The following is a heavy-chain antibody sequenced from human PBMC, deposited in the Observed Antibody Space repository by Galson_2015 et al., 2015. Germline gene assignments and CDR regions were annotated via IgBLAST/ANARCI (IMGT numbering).Heavy chain of an antibody. CDR3: ASAGVAGTLGFDY. CDR2: INGSNGDT. Sequence: QSGAEVKKPGESLKISCKASGYTFTSYTMHWVRQAPGQRFEWIGWINGSNGDTQYSQKFQGRLTITRDTSARTAYLDLGSLRSEDTAIYYCASAGVAGTLGFDYWGQGTLVIVSS. CDR1: GYTFTSYT. J-gene: IGHJ4*02. D-gene: IGHD6-19*01. V-gene: IGHV1-3*01.